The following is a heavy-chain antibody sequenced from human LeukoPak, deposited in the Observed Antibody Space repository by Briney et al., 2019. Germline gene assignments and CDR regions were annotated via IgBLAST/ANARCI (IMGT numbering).Heavy chain of an antibody. CDR1: GFTFSSYS. D-gene: IGHD2-21*02. J-gene: IGHJ4*02. Sequence: PGGSLRLSCAASGFTFSSYSMNWVRQAPGKGLEWVSSISSSSSYIYYADSVKGRFTISRDNAKNSLYLQMNSLRAEDTAVYYCARATIVVVTAMDYWGQGTLVTVSS. V-gene: IGHV3-21*01. CDR2: ISSSSSYI. CDR3: ARATIVVVTAMDY.